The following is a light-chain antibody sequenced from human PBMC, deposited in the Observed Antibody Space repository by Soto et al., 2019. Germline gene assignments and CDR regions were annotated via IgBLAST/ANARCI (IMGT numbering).Light chain of an antibody. CDR1: QSVSSN. J-gene: IGKJ2*01. CDR2: GAS. Sequence: EIVMTQSPATLSVSPGERASLSCRASQSVSSNLAWYRQTLGQAPRLLIFGASSRATGVPARFSGSGSGTEFTLTISSLQSEDFAVYYCQQYHDWPYTFGQGTKLDIK. V-gene: IGKV3-15*01. CDR3: QQYHDWPYT.